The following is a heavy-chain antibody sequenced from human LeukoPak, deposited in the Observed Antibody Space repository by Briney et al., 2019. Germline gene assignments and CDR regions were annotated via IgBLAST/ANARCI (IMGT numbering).Heavy chain of an antibody. CDR1: GFTFSGSA. Sequence: GGSLKLSCAASGFTFSGSAMHWVRQASGKGLEWVGRIRTKANSYATTYAASVKDRFTISGDDSKNMAYLQVNSLKSEDTAVYYCAARLVAVTGHDYWGQGTLVTVSS. CDR2: IRTKANSYAT. J-gene: IGHJ4*02. CDR3: AARLVAVTGHDY. V-gene: IGHV3-73*01. D-gene: IGHD1-20*01.